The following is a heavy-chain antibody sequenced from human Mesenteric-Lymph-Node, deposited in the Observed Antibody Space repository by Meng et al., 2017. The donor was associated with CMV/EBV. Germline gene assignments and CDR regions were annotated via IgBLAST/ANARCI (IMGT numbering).Heavy chain of an antibody. Sequence: GESLKISCAASGFTFRDAWMTWVRQAPGKGLEWVGRIKSKGAGETIDYAAPVAGRFTISRDDSKNILYLQMSSLGSEDTAVYYCAKGGPLGCYFDYWGQGALVTVSS. CDR1: GFTFRDAW. CDR2: IKSKGAGETI. V-gene: IGHV3-15*01. J-gene: IGHJ4*02. CDR3: AKGGPLGCYFDY. D-gene: IGHD3-16*01.